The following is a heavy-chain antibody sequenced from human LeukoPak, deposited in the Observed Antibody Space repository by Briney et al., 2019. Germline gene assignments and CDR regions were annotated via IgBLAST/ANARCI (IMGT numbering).Heavy chain of an antibody. CDR3: ARDVWSYDSGGYYFNWFDP. Sequence: ASVKVSCKASGYTFTSYGISWVRQAPGQGLEWMGWISAYNGNTNYAQKLQGRVTMTTDTSTSTAYLELRSLRSDDTAVYYCARDVWSYDSGGYYFNWFDPWGQGTLVTVSS. V-gene: IGHV1-18*01. CDR2: ISAYNGNT. J-gene: IGHJ5*02. CDR1: GYTFTSYG. D-gene: IGHD3-22*01.